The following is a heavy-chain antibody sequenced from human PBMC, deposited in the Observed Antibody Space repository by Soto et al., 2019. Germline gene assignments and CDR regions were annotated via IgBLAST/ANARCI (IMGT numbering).Heavy chain of an antibody. Sequence: EVQLVESGGGLVQAGRSLRLSCVASGFTFDDYVMHWVRQVPGKGLEWVSGITWNSGTIDYADSVKGRFTMSRDNAKNSLYLQMSSLRVEDTALYYCARAEDQRWLNYAFDIWGQGTTVTVSS. J-gene: IGHJ3*02. D-gene: IGHD2-2*01. CDR3: ARAEDQRWLNYAFDI. CDR1: GFTFDDYV. V-gene: IGHV3-9*01. CDR2: ITWNSGTI.